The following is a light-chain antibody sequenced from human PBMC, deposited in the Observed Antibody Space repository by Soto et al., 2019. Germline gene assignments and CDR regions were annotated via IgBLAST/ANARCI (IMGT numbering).Light chain of an antibody. CDR1: QSISIY. J-gene: IGKJ2*01. Sequence: DIQMTQSPSSLSASVGDRVTITCRASQSISIYLNWLQQKPGEAPKSLIYAASTLESGVPSRFIGSGSGTDFTLTISSLQPDDFATYYCQRSDNAPHTFGQGTKLAI. V-gene: IGKV1-39*01. CDR3: QRSDNAPHT. CDR2: AAS.